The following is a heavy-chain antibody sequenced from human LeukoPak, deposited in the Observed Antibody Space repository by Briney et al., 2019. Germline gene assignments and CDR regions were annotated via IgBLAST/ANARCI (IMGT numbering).Heavy chain of an antibody. J-gene: IGHJ3*02. CDR1: GYTFTGYY. CDR2: INPNSGGT. V-gene: IGHV1-2*02. D-gene: IGHD6-13*01. Sequence: ASVKVSCKASGYTFTGYYMHWVRQAPGQGLEWMGWINPNSGGTNYAQKFQGRVTMTRDTSISTAYMELSRLRSDDTAVYYCARCRVYSISWCDAFDIGGQGTMVTVSS. CDR3: ARCRVYSISWCDAFDI.